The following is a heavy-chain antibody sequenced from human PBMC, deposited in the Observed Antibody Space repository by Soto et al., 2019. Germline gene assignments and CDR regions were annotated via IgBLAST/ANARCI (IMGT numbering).Heavy chain of an antibody. J-gene: IGHJ6*02. CDR2: ISGSGAYT. CDR1: GFILSDNY. D-gene: IGHD1-1*01. CDR3: ARTSGRRQGLMYNYGLDV. V-gene: IGHV3-11*06. Sequence: QVQLVESGGGLVKPGESLRLSCIGSGFILSDNYMTWIRQAPGNGLELVSYISGSGAYTNYADSVKGRFTISRDNARNSLLLQIDRLRVEDAAVYYCARTSGRRQGLMYNYGLDVWDQGTTVIVSS.